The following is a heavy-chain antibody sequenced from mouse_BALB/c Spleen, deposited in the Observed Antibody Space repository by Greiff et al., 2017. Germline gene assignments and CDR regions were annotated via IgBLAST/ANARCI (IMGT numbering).Heavy chain of an antibody. J-gene: IGHJ1*01. CDR1: GYTFTSYW. Sequence: VQLQQSGAELAKPGASVKMSCKASGYTFTSYWMHWVKQRPGQGLEWIGYINPSTGYTEYNQKFKDKATLTADKSSSTAYMQLSSLTSEDSAVYYCARMRRGWYFDVWGAGTTVTVSS. V-gene: IGHV1-7*01. CDR3: ARMRRGWYFDV. CDR2: INPSTGYT.